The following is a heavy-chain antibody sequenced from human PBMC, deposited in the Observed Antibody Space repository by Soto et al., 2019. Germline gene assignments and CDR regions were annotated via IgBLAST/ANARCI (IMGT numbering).Heavy chain of an antibody. CDR1: GFTVSSNY. D-gene: IGHD3-3*01. V-gene: IGHV3-66*01. Sequence: GWSLRLSCAASGFTVSSNYMSWVRQAPGKGLEWVSVIYSGGSTYYADSVKGRFTISRDNSKNTLYLQMNSLRAEDTAVYYCARGSYYDFWSGRAHYYYMDVWGKGTTVTVSS. CDR3: ARGSYYDFWSGRAHYYYMDV. J-gene: IGHJ6*03. CDR2: IYSGGST.